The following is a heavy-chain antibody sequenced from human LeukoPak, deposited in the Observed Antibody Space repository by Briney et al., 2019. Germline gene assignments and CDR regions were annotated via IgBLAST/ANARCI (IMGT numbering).Heavy chain of an antibody. Sequence: PSETLSLTCAVSGASFNDYYWTWIRQPPGKGPEWIGEISHSGSTNSNPSLKSRVTISVDTSKNQFSLKLSSVTAADTAVYYCASLLTPRTVRGPYYYYYYMDVWGKGTTVTISS. J-gene: IGHJ6*03. D-gene: IGHD3-10*01. CDR1: GASFNDYY. CDR3: ASLLTPRTVRGPYYYYYYMDV. V-gene: IGHV4-34*01. CDR2: ISHSGST.